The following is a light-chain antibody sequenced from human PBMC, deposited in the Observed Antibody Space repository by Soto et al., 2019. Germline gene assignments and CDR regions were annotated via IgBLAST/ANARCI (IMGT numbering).Light chain of an antibody. CDR2: DAS. CDR3: QQRSNWPIT. CDR1: QSVSSD. J-gene: IGKJ5*01. V-gene: IGKV3-11*01. Sequence: EIVLTQYPATLSLSPGETATLSCRASQSVSSDLALYQQKPGRAPRLLIYDASNRATGIPARFIGSGSGTDFTLTISSLEPEDFAVYYCQQRSNWPITLGQGTRLEIK.